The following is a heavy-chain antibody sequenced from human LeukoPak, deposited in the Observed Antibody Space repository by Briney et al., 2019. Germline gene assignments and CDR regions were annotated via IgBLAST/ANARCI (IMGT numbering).Heavy chain of an antibody. CDR3: ARGAVVALDY. Sequence: SETLSLTCTVSGGSISSYYWSWLRQPPGKGLEWIGYIYYSGSTNYNPSLKSRVTISVDTSKNQFSLKLSSVTAADTAVYYCARGAVVALDYWGQGTLVTVSS. CDR1: GGSISSYY. CDR2: IYYSGST. D-gene: IGHD2-15*01. J-gene: IGHJ4*02. V-gene: IGHV4-59*12.